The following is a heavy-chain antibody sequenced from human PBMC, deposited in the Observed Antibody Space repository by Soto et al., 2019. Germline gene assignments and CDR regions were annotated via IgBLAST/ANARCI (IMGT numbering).Heavy chain of an antibody. V-gene: IGHV4-34*01. J-gene: IGHJ4*02. CDR3: ARDFAYFDS. CDR2: INHSGST. CDR1: CGSFSGYY. Sequence: SETLSLTCAVYCGSFSGYYWSWIRQPPGKGLEWIGEINHSGSTNYNPSLKSRVTISVDTSKNQFSLKLSSVTAADTAVYFCARDFAYFDSWGQGTLVTVSS. D-gene: IGHD3-3*01.